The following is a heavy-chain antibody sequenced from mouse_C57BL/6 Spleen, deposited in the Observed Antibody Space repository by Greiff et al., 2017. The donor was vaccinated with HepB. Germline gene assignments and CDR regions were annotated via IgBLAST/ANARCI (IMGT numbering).Heavy chain of an antibody. V-gene: IGHV1-15*01. CDR1: GYTFTDYE. CDR3: TRGIITTVVDYFDY. CDR2: IDPETGGT. D-gene: IGHD1-1*01. Sequence: VKLMESGAELVRPGASVTLSCKASGYTFTDYEMHWVKQTPVHGLEWIGAIDPETGGTAYNQKFKGKAILTADKSSSTAYMELRSLTSEDSAVYYCTRGIITTVVDYFDYWGQGTTLTVSS. J-gene: IGHJ2*01.